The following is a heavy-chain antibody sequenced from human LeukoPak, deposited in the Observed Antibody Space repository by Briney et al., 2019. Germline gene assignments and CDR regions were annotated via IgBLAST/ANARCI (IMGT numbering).Heavy chain of an antibody. V-gene: IGHV5-51*01. CDR3: ARRYYDILTGPMEGFDY. CDR1: GYSFTSYW. Sequence: GESLKISCKGSGYSFTSYWIGWVRQMPGKGLEWMGIIYPGDSDTRYSPSFQGQVTISADKSISTAYLQWSSLKASDTAMYYCARRYYDILTGPMEGFDYWGQGTLVTVSS. J-gene: IGHJ4*02. CDR2: IYPGDSDT. D-gene: IGHD3-9*01.